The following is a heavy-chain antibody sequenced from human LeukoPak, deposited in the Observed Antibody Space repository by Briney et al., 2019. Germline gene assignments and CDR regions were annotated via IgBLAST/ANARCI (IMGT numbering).Heavy chain of an antibody. J-gene: IGHJ4*02. V-gene: IGHV3-23*01. CDR1: GFTFSSYG. CDR2: ISGNGGRT. D-gene: IGHD5-18*01. Sequence: GGSLRLSCAASGFTFSSYGMSWVRQAPGKGLEWVSAISGNGGRTGYADSVKGRSTISRDNSKNTLYLQMNSLRAEDTAIYYCAKDPSRGYSYDFWGQGALVTVSS. CDR3: AKDPSRGYSYDF.